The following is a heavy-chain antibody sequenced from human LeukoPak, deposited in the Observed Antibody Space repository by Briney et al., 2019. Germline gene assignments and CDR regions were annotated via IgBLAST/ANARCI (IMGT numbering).Heavy chain of an antibody. V-gene: IGHV3-74*01. CDR2: INSDGSST. J-gene: IGHJ6*02. Sequence: YPGGSLRLSCGVSGLPFSSYWMHWVRQAPGKGLVWVSRINSDGSSTTYADTMKARFTISRDNAQNTLYLQMNSLRAEDTAVYFCARDYGRSRDYGMDFWGQGTTVTVSS. CDR1: GLPFSSYW. D-gene: IGHD3-10*01. CDR3: ARDYGRSRDYGMDF.